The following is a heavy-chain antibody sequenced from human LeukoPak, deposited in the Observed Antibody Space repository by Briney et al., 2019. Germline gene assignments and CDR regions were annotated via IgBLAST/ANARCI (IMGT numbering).Heavy chain of an antibody. J-gene: IGHJ6*02. D-gene: IGHD3-9*01. CDR1: GVTFSSYE. V-gene: IGHV3-48*03. Sequence: GGSLRLSCAASGVTFSSYEMNWVRQAPGKGLEGVSYISSSGSTIYHADSVKGRFTISRDNAKNSLYLQMNRLRAEDTAVYYCARAGEYYDILTGYYYYYGMDVWGQGTTVTVSS. CDR3: ARAGEYYDILTGYYYYYGMDV. CDR2: ISSSGSTI.